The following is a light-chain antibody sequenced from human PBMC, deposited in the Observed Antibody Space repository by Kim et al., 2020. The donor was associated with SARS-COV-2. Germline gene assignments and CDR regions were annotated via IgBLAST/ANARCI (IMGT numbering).Light chain of an antibody. CDR1: SSDIGTYNY. J-gene: IGLJ3*02. CDR3: SSFASSTTWV. Sequence: QSVLTQPASVSGSPGQSITISCTGTSSDIGTYNYVSWYQQHPGRAPNLMIYDVAKRPSGVSHRFSGSKSGNTASLTISGLQAEDEADYYCSSFASSTTWVFGGGTQLTVL. CDR2: DVA. V-gene: IGLV2-14*01.